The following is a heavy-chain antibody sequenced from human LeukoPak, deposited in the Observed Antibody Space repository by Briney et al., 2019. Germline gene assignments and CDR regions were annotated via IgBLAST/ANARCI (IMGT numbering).Heavy chain of an antibody. CDR1: GGTLSSYA. J-gene: IGHJ6*03. CDR3: ATQIVVPAVRLYYYYYMDV. V-gene: IGHV1-69*01. D-gene: IGHD2-2*01. Sequence: SVKVYCKTSGGTLSSYAISCVRHAAGLGLVWMGRLIPIFGTANYAQKFQGRVTITADESTSTAYMELSSLRSEDTAVYYCATQIVVPAVRLYYYYYMDVWGKGTTVTVSS. CDR2: LIPIFGTA.